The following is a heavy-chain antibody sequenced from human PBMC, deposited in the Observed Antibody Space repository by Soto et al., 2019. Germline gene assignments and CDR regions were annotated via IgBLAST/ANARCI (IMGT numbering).Heavy chain of an antibody. Sequence: SVKVSCKASGGTFSSYASSWVRQAPGQGLEWMGGIIPIFGTANYAQKFQGRVTITADESTSTAYMELSSLRSEDTAVYYCARDCDYDFWSGYYTETPPYYYYGMDVWGQGTTVTVSS. D-gene: IGHD3-3*01. V-gene: IGHV1-69*13. CDR1: GGTFSSYA. J-gene: IGHJ6*02. CDR2: IIPIFGTA. CDR3: ARDCDYDFWSGYYTETPPYYYYGMDV.